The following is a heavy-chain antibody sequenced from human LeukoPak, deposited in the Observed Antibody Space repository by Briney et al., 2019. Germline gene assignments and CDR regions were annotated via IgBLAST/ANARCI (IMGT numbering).Heavy chain of an antibody. Sequence: GGSLRLSCTASGFTFGVYAMSWFRQAPGKGVEWVGFIRSKAYGGTTEYAASVKGRFTISRDDSKSIAYLQMNSLKTEDTAVYDCTRDPSGRQLWAVDYWGQRTLVTVSS. CDR1: GFTFGVYA. D-gene: IGHD5-18*01. J-gene: IGHJ4*02. CDR3: TRDPSGRQLWAVDY. V-gene: IGHV3-49*03. CDR2: IRSKAYGGTT.